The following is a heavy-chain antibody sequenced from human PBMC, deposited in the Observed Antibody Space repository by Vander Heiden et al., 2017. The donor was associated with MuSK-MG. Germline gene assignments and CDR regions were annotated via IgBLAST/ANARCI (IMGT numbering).Heavy chain of an antibody. J-gene: IGHJ5*02. CDR1: GFTFTKYG. V-gene: IGHV3-30*02. Sequence: QVQLVESGGGVVQPGGSLRLSCGASGFTFTKYGMHWVRQAPGKGLEWVAFIRYTGSHKYYSDSVKGRFTISRDNSKNTLYLQMNELRAEDTAVYYCAQDDPYDTGGFYFEVGHLDRNNHWGQGTLVTVSS. CDR2: IRYTGSHK. CDR3: AQDDPYDTGGFYFEVGHLDRNNH. D-gene: IGHD3-22*01.